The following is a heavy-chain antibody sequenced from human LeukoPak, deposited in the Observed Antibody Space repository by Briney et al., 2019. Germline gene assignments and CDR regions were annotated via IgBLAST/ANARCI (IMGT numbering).Heavy chain of an antibody. D-gene: IGHD1-26*01. V-gene: IGHV4-59*01. CDR2: IYYSGST. J-gene: IGHJ4*02. CDR1: GGSISSYY. CDR3: ARVRSGLIDGNYYFDY. Sequence: SEPLSLTCTVSGGSISSYYWSWIRQPPGNGLEWIGYIYYSGSTNYNPSLKSRVTISVDTSKNQFSLKLSSVTAADTAVYYCARVRSGLIDGNYYFDYWGQGTLVTVSS.